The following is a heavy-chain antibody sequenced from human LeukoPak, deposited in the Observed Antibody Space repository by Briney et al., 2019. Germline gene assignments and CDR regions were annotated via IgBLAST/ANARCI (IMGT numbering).Heavy chain of an antibody. CDR3: AKDAERGFDYSNSLQY. V-gene: IGHV3-33*06. CDR2: IWSDGSNR. Sequence: PGGSLRLSCATSGFTFSHYGMHWVRQAPGRGLEWVAVIWSDGSNRFYADSVKGRFTISRDNSQNTVDLHMNILRAEDTALYYRAKDAERGFDYSNSLQYWGRGTLVTVSS. D-gene: IGHD4-11*01. CDR1: GFTFSHYG. J-gene: IGHJ4*02.